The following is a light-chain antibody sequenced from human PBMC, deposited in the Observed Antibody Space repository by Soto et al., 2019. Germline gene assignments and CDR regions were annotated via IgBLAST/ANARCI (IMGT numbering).Light chain of an antibody. Sequence: QAVVTQEPSLTVSPGGTVTLTCASSTGAVTSGHYPYWFQQRPGQVPRTLIYDTYNKQSWTPDRFSGSPLGGKAALTLSGAQPEDEADYYCLLVCTGGRAFGGGTKLTVL. V-gene: IGLV7-46*01. CDR3: LLVCTGGRA. J-gene: IGLJ2*01. CDR1: TGAVTSGHY. CDR2: DTY.